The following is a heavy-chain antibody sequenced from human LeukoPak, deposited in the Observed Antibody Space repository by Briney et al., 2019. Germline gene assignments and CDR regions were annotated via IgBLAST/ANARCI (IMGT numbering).Heavy chain of an antibody. V-gene: IGHV1-2*06. J-gene: IGHJ4*02. CDR3: ARGRGDIVVVPAAVLIDY. D-gene: IGHD2-2*01. Sequence: ASVNVSCKASGYTFTGYYMHWVRQAPGQGLDWMGRINPNSGGTNYAQKFQGRVTMTRDTSISTAYMELSRLRSDDTAVYYCARGRGDIVVVPAAVLIDYWGQGTLVTVSS. CDR1: GYTFTGYY. CDR2: INPNSGGT.